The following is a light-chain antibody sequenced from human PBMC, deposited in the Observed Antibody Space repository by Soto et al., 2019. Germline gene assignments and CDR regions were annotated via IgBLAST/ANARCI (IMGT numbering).Light chain of an antibody. V-gene: IGLV2-11*01. CDR3: SSYAGSYTFDV. CDR2: DVS. Sequence: QSVLTQPRSVSGSPGQSVTISCTGTSSDVGGYNYVSWYQQHPGKAPKLMIYDVSKRPSGVPDRFSGSKSGNTASLTISGLQAEDEADYYCSSYAGSYTFDVFGTGTKVTVL. J-gene: IGLJ1*01. CDR1: SSDVGGYNY.